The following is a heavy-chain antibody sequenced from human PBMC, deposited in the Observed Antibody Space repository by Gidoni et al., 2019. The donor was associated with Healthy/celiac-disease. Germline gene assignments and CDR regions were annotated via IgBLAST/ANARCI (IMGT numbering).Heavy chain of an antibody. CDR3: ARDRSRIAAAGTIPNNWFDP. J-gene: IGHJ5*02. CDR1: GYTFTGYY. CDR2: INPNSGGT. D-gene: IGHD6-13*01. V-gene: IGHV1-2*02. Sequence: QVQLVQSGAEVKKPGASVKVPCQASGYTFTGYYMPWVRQAPGQGLEWMGWINPNSGGTNYAQKFQGRVTMTRDTSISTAYMELSRLRSDDTAVYYCARDRSRIAAAGTIPNNWFDPWGQGTLVTVSS.